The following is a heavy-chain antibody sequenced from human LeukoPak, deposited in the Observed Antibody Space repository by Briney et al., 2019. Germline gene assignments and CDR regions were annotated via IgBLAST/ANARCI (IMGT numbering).Heavy chain of an antibody. CDR3: ASSPVITRD. V-gene: IGHV3-74*01. Sequence: PGGSLRLSCVASGFIFSEYWMQWVRQAPGKGLEWVSRINSDGSRITYADSVKGRFTISRDNAKNTLYLEMNSLRVEDTAVSYCASSPVITRDWGQGTLVTVSS. J-gene: IGHJ4*02. CDR1: GFIFSEYW. D-gene: IGHD3-22*01. CDR2: INSDGSRI.